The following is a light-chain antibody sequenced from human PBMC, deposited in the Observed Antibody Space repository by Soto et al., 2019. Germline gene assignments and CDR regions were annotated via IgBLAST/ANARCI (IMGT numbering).Light chain of an antibody. Sequence: PGESVTLSCRASENIRGNNLVWYQQRPGQAPRLLIYGASTRATGIPARFTGSGSGTEFTLAINSLQSEGFAVYWCQQYNTWPPTFGPGTTVDIK. CDR3: QQYNTWPPT. V-gene: IGKV3-15*01. CDR1: ENIRGN. CDR2: GAS. J-gene: IGKJ3*01.